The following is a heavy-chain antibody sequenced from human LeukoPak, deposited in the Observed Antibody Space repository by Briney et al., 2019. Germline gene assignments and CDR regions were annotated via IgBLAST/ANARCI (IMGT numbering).Heavy chain of an antibody. V-gene: IGHV3-33*01. Sequence: GKSLRLSCAASGFTFSSYGMHWVRQAPGKGLEWVAVIWYDGSNKYYADSVKGRFTISRDNSKNTLYLQMNSLRAEDTAVYYCARELTYGSGDYYFDYWGQGTLVTVSS. CDR2: IWYDGSNK. J-gene: IGHJ4*02. D-gene: IGHD3-10*01. CDR3: ARELTYGSGDYYFDY. CDR1: GFTFSSYG.